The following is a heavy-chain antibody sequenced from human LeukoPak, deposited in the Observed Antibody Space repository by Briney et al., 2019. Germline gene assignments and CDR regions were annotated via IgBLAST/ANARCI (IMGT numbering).Heavy chain of an antibody. Sequence: ASVKVSCKASGYTFTSYDINWVRQATGQGLEWMGWMNPNSGNTGYAQKFQGRVTMTRNTSITTAYMELSSLRSEDTAVYYCARGGVLWFGELSGMDVWGQGTTVTVSS. V-gene: IGHV1-8*01. CDR3: ARGGVLWFGELSGMDV. D-gene: IGHD3-10*01. CDR1: GYTFTSYD. J-gene: IGHJ6*02. CDR2: MNPNSGNT.